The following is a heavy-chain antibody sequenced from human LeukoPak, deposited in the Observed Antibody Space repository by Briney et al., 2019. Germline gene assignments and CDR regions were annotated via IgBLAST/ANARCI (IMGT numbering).Heavy chain of an antibody. CDR1: AFIFSGHW. D-gene: IGHD6-19*01. J-gene: IGHJ4*02. Sequence: GGSLRLSCEGSAFIFSGHWMNWVRQTPGKGLEWVASIKEDGSERQYVDSVKGRFSISRDNSKNTLYLQMNSLRAEDTAVYYCYTVAGPDYWGQGTLVTVSS. CDR2: IKEDGSER. CDR3: YTVAGPDY. V-gene: IGHV3-7*03.